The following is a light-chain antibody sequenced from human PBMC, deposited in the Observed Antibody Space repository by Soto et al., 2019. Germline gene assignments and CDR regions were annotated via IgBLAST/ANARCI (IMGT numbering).Light chain of an antibody. CDR3: QQSVKSPWT. CDR2: GGS. V-gene: IGKV3-20*01. J-gene: IGKJ1*01. CDR1: QSVDTRF. Sequence: EIVLTQSPGTLSLSPGERATLSCRASQSVDTRFFAWYQQKPGQAPRLLIYGGSSRATGTPDRFSISGSGRDFTLTISRLEPEDVAVYYCQQSVKSPWTFGQGTKVEIK.